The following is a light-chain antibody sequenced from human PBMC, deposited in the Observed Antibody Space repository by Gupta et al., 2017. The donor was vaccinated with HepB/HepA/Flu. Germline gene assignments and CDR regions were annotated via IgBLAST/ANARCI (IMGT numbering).Light chain of an antibody. CDR3: QSADTSGCYPVV. CDR1: ALPKQY. CDR2: KNN. J-gene: IGLJ2*01. V-gene: IGLV3-25*03. Sequence: SYELTQPPSVSVSPGPKARITCSGDALPKQYGCWYQQKPGQAPVLLLYKNNKRPAGIPERISGSTSGTTVTLTISGVQAEDEADYYCQSADTSGCYPVVFGGGTKLTVL.